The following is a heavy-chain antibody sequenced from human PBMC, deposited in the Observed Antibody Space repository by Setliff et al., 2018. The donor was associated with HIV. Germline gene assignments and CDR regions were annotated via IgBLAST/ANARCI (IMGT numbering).Heavy chain of an antibody. J-gene: IGHJ4*02. CDR2: ISSSGNSI. D-gene: IGHD3-10*01. V-gene: IGHV3-48*01. CDR3: VRDWLVREIIAVYYFDH. Sequence: GGSLRLSCAASGFTFSSYSMNWVRQAPGKGLEWVSYISSSGNSIYYADSVKGRFSISRDNAKNPLYLQMNSLRAEDTAVYYCVRDWLVREIIAVYYFDHWGQGTLVTVSS. CDR1: GFTFSSYS.